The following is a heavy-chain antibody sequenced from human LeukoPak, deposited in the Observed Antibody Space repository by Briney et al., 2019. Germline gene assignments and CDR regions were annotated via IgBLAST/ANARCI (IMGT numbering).Heavy chain of an antibody. J-gene: IGHJ3*02. Sequence: GGSLRLSCVASGFTFSNFAMSWVRQAPGKGLEWVSAISASGASTYYADSVKGRFTISRDNSKNTVYLQMDSLRPEDTAVCYCARARGTTGTTRIAFDTWGKGTMVTVSS. CDR1: GFTFSNFA. CDR2: ISASGAST. V-gene: IGHV3-23*01. CDR3: ARARGTTGTTRIAFDT. D-gene: IGHD1-1*01.